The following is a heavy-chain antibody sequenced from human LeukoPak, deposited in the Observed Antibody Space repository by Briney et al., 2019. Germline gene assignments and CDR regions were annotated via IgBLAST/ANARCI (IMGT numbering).Heavy chain of an antibody. Sequence: PRGSLRLSCAASAFTFSRYAMSWVRQAPGKGLEWVSAISGSGGSTYYADSVKGRFTISRDNSKNTLYLQMNSLRAEDTAVCYCAKLRSRIAVAGFDYWGQGTLVTVSS. D-gene: IGHD6-19*01. CDR3: AKLRSRIAVAGFDY. J-gene: IGHJ4*02. CDR1: AFTFSRYA. V-gene: IGHV3-23*01. CDR2: ISGSGGST.